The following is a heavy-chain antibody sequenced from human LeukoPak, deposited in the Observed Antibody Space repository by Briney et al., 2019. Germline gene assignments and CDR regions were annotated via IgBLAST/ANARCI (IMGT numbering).Heavy chain of an antibody. J-gene: IGHJ6*02. CDR3: ARDGEPRYWGSGYYYGMDV. CDR2: ISGSAGST. Sequence: PGGSLRLSCAASGFNFGTYAMNWVRQAPGKGLEWVSSISGSAGSTYYADSVKGRFTISRDNSKNTLSLQTNSLRADDTAVYYCARDGEPRYWGSGYYYGMDVWGQGATVTVSS. D-gene: IGHD7-27*01. V-gene: IGHV3-23*01. CDR1: GFNFGTYA.